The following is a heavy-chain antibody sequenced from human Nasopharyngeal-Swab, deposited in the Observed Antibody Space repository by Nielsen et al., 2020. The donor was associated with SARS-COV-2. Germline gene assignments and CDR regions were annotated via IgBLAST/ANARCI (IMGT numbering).Heavy chain of an antibody. CDR1: GFTFDDYA. V-gene: IGHV3-9*01. CDR2: INWRSDNI. D-gene: IGHD3-22*01. J-gene: IGHJ4*02. Sequence: SLKISCAASGFTFDDYAMHWVRQAPGKGLEWVSGINWRSDNIGYAASVVGRFTISRDNAKNSLYLQMNSLRAEDTALYYCARSLYYYYDSSGYSLWGQGTLVTVSS. CDR3: ARSLYYYYDSSGYSL.